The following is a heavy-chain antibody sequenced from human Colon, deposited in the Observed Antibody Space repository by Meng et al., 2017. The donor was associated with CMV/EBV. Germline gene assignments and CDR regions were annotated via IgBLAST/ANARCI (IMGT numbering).Heavy chain of an antibody. V-gene: IGHV1-69*05. D-gene: IGHD3-22*01. J-gene: IGHJ4*02. CDR2: IPPALQTP. Sequence: SFGPSGDEFNIYLLTWVRQAAGQGLEWMGGIPPALQTPHYAQKFQGRLTIITDESTSTVFMELNSLTSEDTAVYYCARGTSSGLTYWGQGTLVTVSS. CDR1: GDEFNIYL. CDR3: ARGTSSGLTY.